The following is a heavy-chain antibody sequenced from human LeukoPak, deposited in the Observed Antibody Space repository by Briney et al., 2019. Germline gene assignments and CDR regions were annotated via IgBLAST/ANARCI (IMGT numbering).Heavy chain of an antibody. CDR2: IKQAGSEK. CDR1: GSTFSSYW. V-gene: IGHV3-7*01. CDR3: AREREVGATYYYYMDV. J-gene: IGHJ6*03. D-gene: IGHD1-26*01. Sequence: GGSLRLSCAASGSTFSSYWMSWVRQAPAKALEWVPNIKQAGSEKYYVESVKGRFTISRDNAKSSLYLQMNSLRAEDTAVCYCAREREVGATYYYYMDVWGKGTTVTVSS.